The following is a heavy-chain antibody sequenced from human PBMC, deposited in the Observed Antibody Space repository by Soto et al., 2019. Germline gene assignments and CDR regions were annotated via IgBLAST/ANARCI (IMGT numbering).Heavy chain of an antibody. Sequence: SETLSLTCTVSGGSISSGDYYWSWIRQPPGKGLEWIGYIYYSGSTYYNPSLKSRVTISVDTSKNQFSLKLSSVTAADTAVYYCASTIPYYYGMDVWGQGTTVTV. CDR3: ASTIPYYYGMDV. V-gene: IGHV4-30-4*01. J-gene: IGHJ6*02. D-gene: IGHD2-21*01. CDR2: IYYSGST. CDR1: GGSISSGDYY.